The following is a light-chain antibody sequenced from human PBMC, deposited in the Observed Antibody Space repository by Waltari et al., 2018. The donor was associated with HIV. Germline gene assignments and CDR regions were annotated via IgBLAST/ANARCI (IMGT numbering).Light chain of an antibody. CDR2: RSD. V-gene: IGLV1-44*01. CDR3: ASWDDSLNGVI. Sequence: QSVLTQPPSASGTPGQRVTISCSGSTSNIGTRPVNWYQQLAGSAPKLLTYRSDLRPAGVPDRFSGCKSATAASLAISGLQSEDGATYYCASWDDSLNGVIFGGGTELTVL. CDR1: TSNIGTRP. J-gene: IGLJ2*01.